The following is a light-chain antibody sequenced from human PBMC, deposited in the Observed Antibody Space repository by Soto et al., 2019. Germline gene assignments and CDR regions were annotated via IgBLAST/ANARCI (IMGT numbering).Light chain of an antibody. Sequence: EIVMTQSPATLSVSPVERATLSCMASQSVSSNLAWYQQKPGQAPRLLIYDASTRATGIPARFSGSGSGTDFTLTISSLQPDDFATYYCQQYNSYSWTFGQGTKVDI. J-gene: IGKJ1*01. V-gene: IGKV3D-15*01. CDR3: QQYNSYSWT. CDR2: DAS. CDR1: QSVSSN.